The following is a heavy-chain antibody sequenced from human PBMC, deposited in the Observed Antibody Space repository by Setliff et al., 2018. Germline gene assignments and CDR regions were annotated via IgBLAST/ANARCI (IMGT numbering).Heavy chain of an antibody. CDR2: ITWNSDNT. V-gene: IGHV3-9*01. CDR3: ARSPGWIPWVDH. D-gene: IGHD5-18*01. J-gene: IGHJ4*02. CDR1: GFKFDDHV. Sequence: PGGSLRLSCVASGFKFDDHVMYWVRQVPGKGLEWVAGITWNSDNTGYADSVKGRFTISRDNAKNSLFLEMNSLRPDDTAVYYCARSPGWIPWVDHWGQGTLVTVSS.